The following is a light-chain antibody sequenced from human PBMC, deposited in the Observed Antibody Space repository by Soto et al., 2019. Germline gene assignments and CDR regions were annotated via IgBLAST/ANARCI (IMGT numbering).Light chain of an antibody. CDR2: DVS. J-gene: IGLJ1*01. CDR3: SSYTSSSTLV. V-gene: IGLV2-14*01. Sequence: QSALTQPASVSGSPGQSITISCTGTSSDVGDYNYVSWYQQHPGKAPKVIIYDVSNRPSGVSNRFSGSKSGNTASLTISGLQAEDEADYYCSSYTSSSTLVFGTGTKVTVL. CDR1: SSDVGDYNY.